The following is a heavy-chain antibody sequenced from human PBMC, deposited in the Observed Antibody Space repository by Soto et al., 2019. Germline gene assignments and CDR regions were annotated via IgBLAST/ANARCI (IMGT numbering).Heavy chain of an antibody. J-gene: IGHJ5*02. D-gene: IGHD5-18*01. V-gene: IGHV4-34*01. CDR1: GGSFSGYY. CDR3: ARATITWIQLWLLWFDP. CDR2: SNHSGST. Sequence: SETLSLTCAVYGGSFSGYYWSWIRQPPGKGLEWIGESNHSGSTNYNPSLKSRVTISVDTSKNPFSLKLSSVTAADTAVYYCARATITWIQLWLLWFDPWGQGTLVTVSS.